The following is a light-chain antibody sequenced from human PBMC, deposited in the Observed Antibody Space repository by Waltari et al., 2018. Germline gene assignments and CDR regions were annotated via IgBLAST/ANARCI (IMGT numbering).Light chain of an antibody. J-gene: IGKJ2*01. V-gene: IGKV4-1*01. CDR1: PTVLYNSNNRNY. CDR3: QQYYSSPYT. CDR2: WAS. Sequence: DFVMTQSPASLALSLGERATIHCKTSPTVLYNSNNRNYLTWYQQKPGQPPTLLFDWASTRESGVPDRFRAGGSGTDFTLTISRLQPEDVAIYYCQQYYSSPYTFGQGTRLEIK.